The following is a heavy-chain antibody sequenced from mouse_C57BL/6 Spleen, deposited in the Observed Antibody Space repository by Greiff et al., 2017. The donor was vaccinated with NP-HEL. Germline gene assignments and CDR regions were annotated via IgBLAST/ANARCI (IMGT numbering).Heavy chain of an antibody. J-gene: IGHJ4*01. V-gene: IGHV1-77*01. CDR2: IGPGSGST. D-gene: IGHD1-1*01. CDR1: GYTFTDYY. Sequence: VQLQQSGAELVKPGASVKISCKASGYTFTDYYINWVKQRPGQGLEWIGKIGPGSGSTYYNEKFKGKATLTADKSSSTAYMQLSSLTSEDSAVYFCARWPDYYGRSSYAMDYWGQGTSVTVSS. CDR3: ARWPDYYGRSSYAMDY.